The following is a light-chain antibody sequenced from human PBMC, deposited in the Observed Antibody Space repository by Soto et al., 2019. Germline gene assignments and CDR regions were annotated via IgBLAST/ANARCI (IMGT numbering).Light chain of an antibody. CDR2: GAS. J-gene: IGKJ1*01. Sequence: EIVLTQSRATLSLSPGERAALSCRASQSVRSYLAWYQQKPGQAPRLLIYGASTRDTGVPARFTGSGSGTEFTLTISSLQSEDFAVYFCQQYNNWPPWTFGQGTKVDIK. V-gene: IGKV3-15*01. CDR1: QSVRSY. CDR3: QQYNNWPPWT.